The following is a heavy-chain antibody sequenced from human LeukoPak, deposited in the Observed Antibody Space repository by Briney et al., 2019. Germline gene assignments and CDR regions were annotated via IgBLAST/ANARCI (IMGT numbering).Heavy chain of an antibody. Sequence: GGSLRLSCTASGFTFSNYAMNWVRQAPGKGLEWVSVIYSGGSTYYADSVKGRFTISRDNSKNTLYLQMNSLRAEDTAVYYCAREGSGYDYFDYWGQGTLVTVSS. J-gene: IGHJ4*02. D-gene: IGHD5-12*01. CDR1: GFTFSNYA. CDR2: IYSGGST. CDR3: AREGSGYDYFDY. V-gene: IGHV3-66*01.